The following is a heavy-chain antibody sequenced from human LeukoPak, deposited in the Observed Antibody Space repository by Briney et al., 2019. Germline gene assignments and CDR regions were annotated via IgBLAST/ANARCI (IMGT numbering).Heavy chain of an antibody. CDR2: ISSSSSYI. CDR1: GFTFSSYS. J-gene: IGHJ4*02. D-gene: IGHD4-11*01. CDR3: ARDENDYSNESGTGY. Sequence: GGSQRLSCAASGFTFSSYSMNWVRQAPGKGLEWVSSISSSSSYIYYADSVKGRFTISRDNAKNSLYLQVNSLRAEDTAVYYCARDENDYSNESGTGYWGQGTLVTVSS. V-gene: IGHV3-21*01.